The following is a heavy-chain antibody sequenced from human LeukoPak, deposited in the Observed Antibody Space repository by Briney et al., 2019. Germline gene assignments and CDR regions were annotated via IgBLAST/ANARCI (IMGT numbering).Heavy chain of an antibody. CDR3: ANPFSTSSYYVFDY. Sequence: GGSLRLSCAASGFTFSSYGMHWVRQAPGKGLEWVAVISYDGSNKYYADSVKGRFTISRDNSKNTLYLQMNSLRAEDTAVYYCANPFSTSSYYVFDYWGQGTLVTVSS. CDR2: ISYDGSNK. V-gene: IGHV3-30*18. CDR1: GFTFSSYG. J-gene: IGHJ4*02. D-gene: IGHD2-2*01.